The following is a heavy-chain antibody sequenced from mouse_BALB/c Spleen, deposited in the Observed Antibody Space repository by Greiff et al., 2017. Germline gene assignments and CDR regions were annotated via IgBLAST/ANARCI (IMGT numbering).Heavy chain of an antibody. V-gene: IGHV4-1*02. CDR3: ARKAYYGPHLY. D-gene: IGHD2-10*01. Sequence: EVKLVESGGGLVQPGGSLKLSCAASGFDFSRYWMSWVRQAPGKGLEWIGEINPDSSTINYTPSLKDKFIISRDNAKNTLYLQMSKVRSEDTALYYCARKAYYGPHLYWGQGTSVTVSS. CDR1: GFDFSRYW. CDR2: INPDSSTI. J-gene: IGHJ4*01.